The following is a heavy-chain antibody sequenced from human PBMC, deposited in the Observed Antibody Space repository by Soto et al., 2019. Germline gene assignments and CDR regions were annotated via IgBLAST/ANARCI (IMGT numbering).Heavy chain of an antibody. J-gene: IGHJ6*03. CDR2: MNPNSGNT. D-gene: IGHD6-19*01. CDR1: GYTFTSYD. V-gene: IGHV1-8*01. CDR3: ARQGRYLYMDV. Sequence: ASVKVSCKASGYTFTSYDINWGRQATGQGLEWMGWMNPNSGNTGYAQKFQGRVTMTRNTSISTAYMELSSLRSEDTAMYYCARQGRYLYMDVWGKGTTVTVSS.